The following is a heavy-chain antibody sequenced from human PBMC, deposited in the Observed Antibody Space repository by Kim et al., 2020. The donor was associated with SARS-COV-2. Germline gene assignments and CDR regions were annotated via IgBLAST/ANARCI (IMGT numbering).Heavy chain of an antibody. CDR2: GLT. CDR3: ARLDFYGMDV. Sequence: GLTNYNPPLKSRVSISADATKSQFSLNLTSMTAADTAVYYCARLDFYGMDVWGQGITVTVS. J-gene: IGHJ6*02. V-gene: IGHV4-34*01.